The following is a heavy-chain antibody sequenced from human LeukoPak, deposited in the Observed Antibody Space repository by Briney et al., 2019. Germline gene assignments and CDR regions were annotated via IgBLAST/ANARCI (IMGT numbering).Heavy chain of an antibody. CDR3: ARARDIVVVVAATPLPDYGMDV. Sequence: GASVKVSRKASGYTFTGYYMHWVRQAPGQGLEWMGWINPNSGGTNYAQKFQGRVTMTRDTSISTAYMELSRLRSDDTAVYYCARARDIVVVVAATPLPDYGMDVWGQGTTVTVSS. V-gene: IGHV1-2*02. J-gene: IGHJ6*02. CDR2: INPNSGGT. CDR1: GYTFTGYY. D-gene: IGHD2-15*01.